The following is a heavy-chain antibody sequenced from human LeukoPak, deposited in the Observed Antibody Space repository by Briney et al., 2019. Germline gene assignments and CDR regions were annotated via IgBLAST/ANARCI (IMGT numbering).Heavy chain of an antibody. CDR2: INHSGST. V-gene: IGHV4-4*02. CDR3: ARLRDNWNHFDY. Sequence: SETLSLTCAVSGGSISSSNWWSWIRQPPGKGLEWIGEINHSGSTNYNPSLKSRVTISVDTSKNQFSLKLSSVTAADTAVYYCARLRDNWNHFDYWGQGTLVTVSS. D-gene: IGHD1-20*01. J-gene: IGHJ4*02. CDR1: GGSISSSNW.